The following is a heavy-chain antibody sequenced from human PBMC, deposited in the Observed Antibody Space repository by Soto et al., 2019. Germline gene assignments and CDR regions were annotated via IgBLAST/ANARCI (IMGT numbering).Heavy chain of an antibody. J-gene: IGHJ4*02. CDR1: GYTFTSYY. D-gene: IGHD3-22*01. Sequence: GASVKVSCKASGYTFTSYYMHWVRQAPGQGLEWMGIINPSGGSTSYAQKFQGRVTMTRDTSTSTVYMELSSLRAEDTAVYYCAKGFPLRCYDSSGYCNYFDYWGQGTLVTVSS. CDR2: INPSGGST. CDR3: AKGFPLRCYDSSGYCNYFDY. V-gene: IGHV1-46*01.